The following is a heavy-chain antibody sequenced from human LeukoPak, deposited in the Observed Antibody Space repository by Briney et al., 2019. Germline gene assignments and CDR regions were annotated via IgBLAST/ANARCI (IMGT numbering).Heavy chain of an antibody. CDR1: GFTFSSYG. CDR3: ARGPYSSSPEFDL. CDR2: IWYDGSNK. J-gene: IGHJ2*01. Sequence: PGRSLRLSGAASGFTFSSYGMHWVRQAPGKGLEWVAVIWYDGSNKYYADSVKGRFTISRDNSKNTLYLQMNSLRAEDTAVYYCARGPYSSSPEFDLWGRGTLVTVSS. V-gene: IGHV3-33*01. D-gene: IGHD6-13*01.